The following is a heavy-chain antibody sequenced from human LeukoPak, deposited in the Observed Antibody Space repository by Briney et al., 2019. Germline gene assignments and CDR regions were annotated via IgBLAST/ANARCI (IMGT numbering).Heavy chain of an antibody. J-gene: IGHJ6*02. CDR3: ARGGWNYYYGMDV. V-gene: IGHV3-7*01. CDR1: GFTFSSYW. Sequence: GGSLRLSCAASGFTFSSYWMSWVRQAPGKGLEWVANIKQDGSEKYYVDSVKGRFTISRDNAKNSLYLQMNSLRAEDTAVYYCARGGWNYYYGMDVWGQGTTVTVSS. D-gene: IGHD1-1*01. CDR2: IKQDGSEK.